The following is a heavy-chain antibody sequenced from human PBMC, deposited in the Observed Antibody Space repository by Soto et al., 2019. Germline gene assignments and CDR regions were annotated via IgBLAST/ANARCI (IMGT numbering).Heavy chain of an antibody. V-gene: IGHV3-11*06. CDR1: GFTFSDYH. CDR2: VNPMRTNA. J-gene: IGHJ4*01. D-gene: IGHD6-19*01. Sequence: NPGGSLRLSCTASGFTFSDYHMAWIRQAPGKGLEWVADVNPMRTNANYADSMKGRFTISRDNARNSLSLLMSRLRVDDTAVYFGATAGTSGGHSGFRPEGFDNWGLGTLVTVSS. CDR3: ATAGTSGGHSGFRPEGFDN.